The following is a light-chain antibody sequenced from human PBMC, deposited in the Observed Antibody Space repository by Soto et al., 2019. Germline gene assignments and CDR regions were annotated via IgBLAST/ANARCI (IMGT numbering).Light chain of an antibody. Sequence: DVVMTQSPLSLPVTLGQPASISCRSSQSLIHSDGDTYLNWFQQRPGQSPRRLIYKVSDRDSGVPDRVSGSGSGTDFTLKISRMEAEDVGVYYCMQGTHWPWTFGQGTEVEIK. V-gene: IGKV2-30*02. CDR2: KVS. CDR1: QSLIHSDGDTY. J-gene: IGKJ1*01. CDR3: MQGTHWPWT.